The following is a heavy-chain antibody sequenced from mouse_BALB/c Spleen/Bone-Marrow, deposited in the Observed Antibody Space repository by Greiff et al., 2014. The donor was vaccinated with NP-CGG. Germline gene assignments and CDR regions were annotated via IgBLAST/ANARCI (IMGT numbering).Heavy chain of an antibody. CDR1: GYTFTSYI. CDR3: ARFDGYYSLYFDV. Sequence: VHVKQSGPELVQPGASVKMSCKASGYTFTSYIMQWVKQKPGQGLEWIGYINPYNDGTKYNEKFKGKATLTSDKSSSTAYMGLSSLTSEDSAVYYCARFDGYYSLYFDVWGAGTTVTVSS. V-gene: IGHV1-14*01. J-gene: IGHJ1*01. CDR2: INPYNDGT. D-gene: IGHD2-3*01.